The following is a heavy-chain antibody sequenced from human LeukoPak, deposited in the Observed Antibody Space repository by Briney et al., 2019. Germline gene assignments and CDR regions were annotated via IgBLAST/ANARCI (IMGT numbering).Heavy chain of an antibody. CDR1: GFTFSSYA. CDR2: ISGSGGST. J-gene: IGHJ4*02. CDR3: AKDPPSSNPKYYFDY. Sequence: GGSLRLSCAASGFTFSSYAMSWVRQAPGKGVEWVSAISGSGGSTYYADSVKGRFTISRDHSKNTLYLQMNSLRAEDTAVYYCAKDPPSSNPKYYFDYWGQGTLVTVSS. D-gene: IGHD4-11*01. V-gene: IGHV3-23*01.